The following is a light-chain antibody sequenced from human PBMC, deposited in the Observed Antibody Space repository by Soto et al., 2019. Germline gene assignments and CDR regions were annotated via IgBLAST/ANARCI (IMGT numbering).Light chain of an antibody. CDR1: SSDVGGYNY. CDR2: DVS. CDR3: SSYTSSSTLSTYV. Sequence: QSALTQPASVSGSPGQSITISCTGTSSDVGGYNYVSWYQHHPGKAPKLMIYDVSNRPSGVSNRFSGSKSGNTASLIISGLQAEDEAYYYCSSYTSSSTLSTYVFGTGTKVTVL. V-gene: IGLV2-14*03. J-gene: IGLJ1*01.